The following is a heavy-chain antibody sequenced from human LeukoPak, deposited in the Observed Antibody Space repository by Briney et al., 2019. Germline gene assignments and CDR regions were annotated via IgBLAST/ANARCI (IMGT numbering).Heavy chain of an antibody. J-gene: IGHJ4*02. Sequence: SETLSLTCTVSGASVNSGSHYWSWIRQPPGKGLQWIGHVHDSGNTNYNPSLKSRVTISVDTSKNQFSLKLTSVTAADTAVYYCARGVPHARSSGYFDYWGQGTLVTVSS. CDR2: VHDSGNT. CDR3: ARGVPHARSSGYFDY. CDR1: GASVNSGSHY. D-gene: IGHD6-6*01. V-gene: IGHV4-61*01.